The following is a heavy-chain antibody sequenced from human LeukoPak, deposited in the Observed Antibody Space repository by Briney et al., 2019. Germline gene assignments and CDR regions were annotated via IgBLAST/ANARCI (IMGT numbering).Heavy chain of an antibody. Sequence: GGSLRLSCAASGFTFSSYSMNWVRQAPGKGLEWVSSISSSSSYIYYADSVKGRFTNSRDNAKNSLYLQMNSLRAEDTAVYYCARGGSNGPIGFDYWGQGTLVTVSS. V-gene: IGHV3-21*01. CDR1: GFTFSSYS. CDR3: ARGGSNGPIGFDY. J-gene: IGHJ4*02. D-gene: IGHD3-16*01. CDR2: ISSSSSYI.